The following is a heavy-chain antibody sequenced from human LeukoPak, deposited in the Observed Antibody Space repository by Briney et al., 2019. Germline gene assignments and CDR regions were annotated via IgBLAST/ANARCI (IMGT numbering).Heavy chain of an antibody. CDR2: ISYDGSNK. CDR3: AKDSGMYYYDSSGWNFDY. V-gene: IGHV3-30*18. D-gene: IGHD3-22*01. CDR1: GFTFSSYG. J-gene: IGHJ4*02. Sequence: GGSLRLSCAASGFTFSSYGMHWVRQAPGKGLEWVAVISYDGSNKYYADSVKGRFTISRDNSKNTLYLQMNSLRAEDTAVYYCAKDSGMYYYDSSGWNFDYWGQGTLVTVSS.